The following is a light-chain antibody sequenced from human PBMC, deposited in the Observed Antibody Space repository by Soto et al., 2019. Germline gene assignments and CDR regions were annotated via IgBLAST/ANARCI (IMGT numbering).Light chain of an antibody. CDR1: QDINNY. CDR2: SSS. CDR3: QQDSNVPYT. J-gene: IGKJ2*01. V-gene: IGKV1-12*01. Sequence: DIQMTQSPSSVSASVGDRVTISCRASQDINNYLVWYQQQPGKAPKVLIYSSSFLHSGAPSRFSGSGSGTDFTRTIDRLQTEDFTTDYCQQDSNVPYTVGQGTKLE.